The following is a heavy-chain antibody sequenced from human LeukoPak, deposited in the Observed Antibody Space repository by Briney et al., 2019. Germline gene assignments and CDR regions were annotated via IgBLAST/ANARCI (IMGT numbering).Heavy chain of an antibody. V-gene: IGHV4-61*02. Sequence: PSETLSLTCTVSGGSISSGSYYWSWIRQPAGKGLEWIGRIYTSGSTNYNPSLKSRVTISVDTSKNQFSLKLSSVTAADTAVYYCARDRPHPLVLRFLEWFWFDPWGQGTLVTVSS. CDR1: GGSISSGSYY. CDR2: IYTSGST. CDR3: ARDRPHPLVLRFLEWFWFDP. J-gene: IGHJ5*02. D-gene: IGHD3-3*01.